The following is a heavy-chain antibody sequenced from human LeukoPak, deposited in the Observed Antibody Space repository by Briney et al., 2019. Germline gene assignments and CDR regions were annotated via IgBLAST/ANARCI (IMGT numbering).Heavy chain of an antibody. CDR3: AHTSVAVISQNYFDY. CDR2: ISGSGGST. V-gene: IGHV3-23*01. D-gene: IGHD3-22*01. J-gene: IGHJ4*02. CDR1: GFTFSSYA. Sequence: PGGSLRLSCAASGFTFSSYAMSWVRQAPGKGLEWVSAISGSGGSTYYADSVKGRFTISRDNSKNTLYLQMNSLRAEDTAVYYCAHTSVAVISQNYFDYWGQGTLVTVSS.